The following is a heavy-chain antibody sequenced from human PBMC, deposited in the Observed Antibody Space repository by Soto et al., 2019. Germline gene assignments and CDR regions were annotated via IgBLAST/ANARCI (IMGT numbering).Heavy chain of an antibody. CDR1: GGSISSYY. J-gene: IGHJ4*02. Sequence: SETLSLTCTVSGGSISSYYWSWIRQPPGKGPEWIGYIYYSVSTNYNPSLKSRVTISVDISKSQFSLRLTSVTAADTAVYYCARYNAASGTYYFDFWGQGALVTSPQ. D-gene: IGHD6-13*01. CDR3: ARYNAASGTYYFDF. V-gene: IGHV4-59*12. CDR2: IYYSVST.